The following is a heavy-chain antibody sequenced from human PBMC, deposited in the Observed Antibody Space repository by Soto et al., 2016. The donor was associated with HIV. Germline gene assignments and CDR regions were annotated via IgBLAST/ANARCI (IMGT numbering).Heavy chain of an antibody. D-gene: IGHD3-16*02. CDR2: ISSSSSII. Sequence: EVQLVESGGGLVQPGGSLRLSCAASGFTFSSYSMNWVRQAPGKGLEWVSYISSSSSIIYYADSXKGRFTISRDNAKNSLYLQMNSLRAEDTAVYYCARGGVIVNIFDDWGQGTLVTVSS. V-gene: IGHV3-48*01. CDR3: ARGGVIVNIFDD. J-gene: IGHJ4*02. CDR1: GFTFSSYS.